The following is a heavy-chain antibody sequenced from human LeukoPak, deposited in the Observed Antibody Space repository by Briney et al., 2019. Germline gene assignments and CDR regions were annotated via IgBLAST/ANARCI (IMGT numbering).Heavy chain of an antibody. CDR3: ARVLQGDGYGAFDI. J-gene: IGHJ3*02. CDR2: ISYSGST. CDR1: GGSISSSSYY. D-gene: IGHD5-24*01. Sequence: SETLSLTCTVSGGSISSSSYYWGWIRQPPGKGLEWIGTISYSGSTYYNPSLKSRVTISVDTSKNQFSLKLSSVTAADTAVYYCARVLQGDGYGAFDIWGQGTMVTVSS. V-gene: IGHV4-39*07.